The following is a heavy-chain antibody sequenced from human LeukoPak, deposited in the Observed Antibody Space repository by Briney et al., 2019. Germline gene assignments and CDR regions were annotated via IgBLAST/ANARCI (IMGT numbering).Heavy chain of an antibody. CDR3: ARDNGVYDYVWGSYRYKGYFDY. V-gene: IGHV4-30-2*01. Sequence: SETLSLTCAVSGGSISSGGHSWSWIRQPPGKGLEWLGYIYHSGSTYYNPSLKSRVTISVDRSKNQFSLKLSSVTAADTAVYYCARDNGVYDYVWGSYRYKGYFDYWGQGTLVTVSS. D-gene: IGHD3-16*02. J-gene: IGHJ4*02. CDR1: GGSISSGGHS. CDR2: IYHSGST.